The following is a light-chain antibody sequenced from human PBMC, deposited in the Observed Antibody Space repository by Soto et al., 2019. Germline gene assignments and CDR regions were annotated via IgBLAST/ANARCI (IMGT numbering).Light chain of an antibody. CDR2: GAS. V-gene: IGKV3-15*01. J-gene: IGKJ1*01. CDR3: QQYSSSSWT. Sequence: IVVSQSAITLSVSPGERATLFCRAGQSVANSYLAWYQQKPGQAPRLLIFGASTRAAGIPARFSGSGSGTEFTLTISSLQSEDFAVYYCQQYSSSSWTFGQGTKVDIK. CDR1: QSVANSY.